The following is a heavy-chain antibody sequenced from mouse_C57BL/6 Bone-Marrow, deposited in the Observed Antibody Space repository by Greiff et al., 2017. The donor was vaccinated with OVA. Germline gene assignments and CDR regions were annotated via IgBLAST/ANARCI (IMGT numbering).Heavy chain of an antibody. J-gene: IGHJ2*01. CDR3: ARDTTVVKDY. V-gene: IGHV1-66*01. D-gene: IGHD1-1*01. Sequence: VQLQQSGPELVKPGASVKISCKASGYSFTSYYIHWVKQRPGQGLEWIGWIYPGSGNTKYNEKFKGKATLTADTSSSTAYMQLSSLTSEDSAVYYCARDTTVVKDYWGQGTTLTVSS. CDR2: IYPGSGNT. CDR1: GYSFTSYY.